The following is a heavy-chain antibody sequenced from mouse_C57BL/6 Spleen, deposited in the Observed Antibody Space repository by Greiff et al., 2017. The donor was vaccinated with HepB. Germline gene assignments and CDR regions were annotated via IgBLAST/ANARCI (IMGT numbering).Heavy chain of an antibody. V-gene: IGHV1-61*01. D-gene: IGHD1-1*01. Sequence: QVQLQQPGAELVRPGSSVKLSCKASGYTFTSYWMDWVKQRPGQGLEWIGNIYPSDSETHYNQKFKDKATLTVDKSSSTAYMQLSSLTSEDSAVYSCARGYGSSYEDWYFDVWGTGTTVTVSS. CDR1: GYTFTSYW. CDR3: ARGYGSSYEDWYFDV. J-gene: IGHJ1*03. CDR2: IYPSDSET.